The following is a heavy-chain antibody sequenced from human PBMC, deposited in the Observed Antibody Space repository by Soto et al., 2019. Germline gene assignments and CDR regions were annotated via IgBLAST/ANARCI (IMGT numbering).Heavy chain of an antibody. CDR3: ARALTGYYSDTIWGNFDY. V-gene: IGHV6-1*01. J-gene: IGHJ4*02. D-gene: IGHD3-9*01. CDR1: GDSFSSNSAA. CDR2: TYYRSKWYN. Sequence: PSQTLSLTCAISGDSFSSNSAAWNWIRQSPSRGLEWLGRTYYRSKWYNDYAVSVKSRITINPDTSKNQFSLQLNSVTPEDTAVYYCARALTGYYSDTIWGNFDYWGQGTLVTVSS.